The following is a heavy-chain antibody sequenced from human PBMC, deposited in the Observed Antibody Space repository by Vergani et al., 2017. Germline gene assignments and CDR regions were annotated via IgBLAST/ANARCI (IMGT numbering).Heavy chain of an antibody. CDR2: IDEYGNRA. CDR1: GFSFNTYW. J-gene: IGHJ5*01. V-gene: IGHV3-74*03. Sequence: EVQLVESGGGSVQSGGSLRLSCVASGFSFNTYWMHWVRQVPGKGLMWVARIDEYGNRATYGDFEPGRFTISRDNAKNTVFLQMNNRRADDAGVYYCVRTEYCAGIACNTRFDSWGQGALVTVSS. D-gene: IGHD2/OR15-2a*01. CDR3: VRTEYCAGIACNTRFDS.